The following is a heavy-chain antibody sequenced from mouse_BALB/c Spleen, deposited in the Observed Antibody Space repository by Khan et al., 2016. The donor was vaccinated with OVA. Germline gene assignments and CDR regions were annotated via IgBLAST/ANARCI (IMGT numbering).Heavy chain of an antibody. D-gene: IGHD2-12*01. Sequence: QVQLQQSGAELARPGASVKMSCKASGYTFTSYTIHWIKLRPGQGLEWIGFINPSNGYTNYNQKFKDKATLTADKSSTTVYMQLISLTSDDSSVYNGVIVVSDHSNDGCFAYWGQGTLVTVSA. CDR2: INPSNGYT. CDR1: GYTFTSYT. J-gene: IGHJ3*01. V-gene: IGHV1-4*01. CDR3: VIVVSDHSNDGCFAY.